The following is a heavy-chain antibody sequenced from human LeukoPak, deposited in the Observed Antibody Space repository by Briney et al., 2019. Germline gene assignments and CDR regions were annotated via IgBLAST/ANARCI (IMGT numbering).Heavy chain of an antibody. J-gene: IGHJ4*02. CDR3: ARDSMRYYGDYGYYFDY. CDR1: GRSFRGYY. V-gene: IGHV4-34*01. Sequence: SETVSLTCAVHGRSFRGYYWSWIRQPPGKGLEGIGELNHSGSTKYTPPPKSRVTISVDTSKNQFSLKLSSVTSADTAVYYCARDSMRYYGDYGYYFDYGGQGTLVTVSS. CDR2: LNHSGST. D-gene: IGHD4-17*01.